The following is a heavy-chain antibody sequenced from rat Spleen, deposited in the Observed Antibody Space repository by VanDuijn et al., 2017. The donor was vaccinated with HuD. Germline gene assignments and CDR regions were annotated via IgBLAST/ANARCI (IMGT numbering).Heavy chain of an antibody. J-gene: IGHJ4*01. CDR3: TRLENNPYYYVMDA. Sequence: VQLKESGPGLVQPSQTLFLTCTVSGFSLTSYTVSWVRQPPGKGLEWMGRMKYDGDTYYNSALKSRLSISRDTSKSQVFLKMNSLQTEDTAIYYCTRLENNPYYYVMDAWGQGTLVTVSS. CDR2: MKYDGDT. D-gene: IGHD1-10*01. V-gene: IGHV2S30*01. CDR1: GFSLTSYT.